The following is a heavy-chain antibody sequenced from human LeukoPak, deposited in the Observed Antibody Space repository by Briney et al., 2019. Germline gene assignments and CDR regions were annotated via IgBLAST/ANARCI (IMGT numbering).Heavy chain of an antibody. Sequence: ASVKVSYKDSGYIFTTTYITWVRQAPGHPLELMGWISAYNRKTRYEQKFQGRVTMTTDTPTSTAYMELRSLRSDDTAMYYCARVVDFWGDRNWFDTWGQGTLVTVSS. CDR3: ARVVDFWGDRNWFDT. V-gene: IGHV1-18*01. CDR1: GYIFTTTY. J-gene: IGHJ5*02. D-gene: IGHD3-3*01. CDR2: ISAYNRKT.